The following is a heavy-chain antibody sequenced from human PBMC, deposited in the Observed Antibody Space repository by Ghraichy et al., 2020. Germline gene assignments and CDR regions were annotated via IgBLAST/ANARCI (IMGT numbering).Heavy chain of an antibody. J-gene: IGHJ4*02. V-gene: IGHV3-48*03. Sequence: LTCAASGFTFSSYEMNWVRQAPGKGLEWVSYISSSGSTIYYADSVKGRFTISRDNAKNSLYLQMNSLRAEDTAVYYCARSITIFGVVITYFDYWGQGTLVTVSS. D-gene: IGHD3-3*01. CDR3: ARSITIFGVVITYFDY. CDR2: ISSSGSTI. CDR1: GFTFSSYE.